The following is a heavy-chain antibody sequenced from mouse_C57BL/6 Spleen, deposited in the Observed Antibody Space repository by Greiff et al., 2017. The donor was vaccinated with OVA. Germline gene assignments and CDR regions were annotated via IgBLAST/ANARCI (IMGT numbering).Heavy chain of an antibody. CDR3: ARRGRGDLDY. J-gene: IGHJ2*01. V-gene: IGHV14-2*01. Sequence: VQLQQSGAELVKPGASVKLSCTASGFNIKGYYMHWVKQRTEQGLEWIGRIDPEGGETKYAPKFQGKATITADTSSNTAYLQLSSLTSEDTAVYYCARRGRGDLDYWGQGTTLTVSS. CDR2: IDPEGGET. CDR1: GFNIKGYY.